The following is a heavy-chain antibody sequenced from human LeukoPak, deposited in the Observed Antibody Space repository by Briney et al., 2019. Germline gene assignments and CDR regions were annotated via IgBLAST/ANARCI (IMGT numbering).Heavy chain of an antibody. CDR1: GFIFNDYA. CDR3: AKWTRTTLFRGDRARFDS. D-gene: IGHD3-10*01. J-gene: IGHJ4*02. Sequence: GGSLRLSCAASGFIFNDYAMSWVRQVPGKGLECVTVISASGGKTYYADSVKGRFTISRDTSKTTISLQMNSLRVEDSAVYYCAKWTRTTLFRGDRARFDSWGQGTLVTVSS. CDR2: ISASGGKT. V-gene: IGHV3-23*01.